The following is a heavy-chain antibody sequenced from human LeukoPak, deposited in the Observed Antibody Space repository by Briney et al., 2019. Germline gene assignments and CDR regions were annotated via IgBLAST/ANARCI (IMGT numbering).Heavy chain of an antibody. J-gene: IGHJ4*02. D-gene: IGHD3-3*01. CDR3: ARTFPTIFGVVIMYFDY. Sequence: SETLSLTCAVYGGSFSGYYWSWIRQPPGKGLEWIGEINHSGSTNYNPSLKSRVTISVDTSKNQFSLKLSSVTAADTAVYYCARTFPTIFGVVIMYFDYWGQGTLVTVSS. CDR1: GGSFSGYY. CDR2: INHSGST. V-gene: IGHV4-34*01.